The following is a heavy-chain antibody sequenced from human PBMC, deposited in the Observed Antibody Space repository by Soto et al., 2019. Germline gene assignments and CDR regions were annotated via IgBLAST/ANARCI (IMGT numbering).Heavy chain of an antibody. Sequence: EVQLLESGGGLVQPGGSLRLSCAASGFTFSSYAMTWVRQAPGKGLEWVSTIGRTGDSTYYADSVKGRFTISRDNSKSTLSLQMNSLRAEDTAVYYCAKGASPQEIGGQGTLVTVSS. D-gene: IGHD2-21*01. CDR1: GFTFSSYA. V-gene: IGHV3-23*01. J-gene: IGHJ4*02. CDR3: AKGASPQEI. CDR2: IGRTGDST.